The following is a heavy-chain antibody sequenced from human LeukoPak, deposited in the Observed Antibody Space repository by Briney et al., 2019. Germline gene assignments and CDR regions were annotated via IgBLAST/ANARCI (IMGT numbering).Heavy chain of an antibody. Sequence: GGTLRLSCAASGFTFSSYGMSWVRQAPGKGLEWVSTISGSGGGTYYADSVKGRFTISRDNSKNTVYLQMNSLRAEDTAVYYCAKDQGLFNDWGQGTLVTVSS. D-gene: IGHD3/OR15-3a*01. J-gene: IGHJ4*02. V-gene: IGHV3-23*01. CDR1: GFTFSSYG. CDR2: ISGSGGGT. CDR3: AKDQGLFND.